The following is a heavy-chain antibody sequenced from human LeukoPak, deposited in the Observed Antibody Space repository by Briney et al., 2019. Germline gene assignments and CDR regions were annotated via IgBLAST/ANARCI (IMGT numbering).Heavy chain of an antibody. J-gene: IGHJ6*02. CDR2: IYSGGST. D-gene: IGHD6-19*01. V-gene: IGHV3-66*01. Sequence: GGSLRLSFAASGFTVSSNYMSWVRQAPGKGLEWVSVIYSGGSTYYADSVKGRFTISRDNAKNTLYLQMNSLRAEDTAVYYCARAGLAVADARPYYYYGMDVWGQGTTVTVSS. CDR1: GFTVSSNY. CDR3: ARAGLAVADARPYYYYGMDV.